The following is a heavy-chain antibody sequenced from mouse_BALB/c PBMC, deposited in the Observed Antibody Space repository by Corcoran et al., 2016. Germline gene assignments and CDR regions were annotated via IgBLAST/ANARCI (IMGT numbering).Heavy chain of an antibody. Sequence: LVKTGASVKISCKASGYSFTGYYMHWVKQSHGKSLEWIGYISCYNGATSYNQKFKCKATFTVDTSSSTAYMQFKSLTSEDSAVYYCARGRDYAMDYWGQGTSVTVSS. CDR1: GYSFTGYY. V-gene: IGHV1S34*01. J-gene: IGHJ4*01. CDR2: ISCYNGAT. CDR3: ARGRDYAMDY.